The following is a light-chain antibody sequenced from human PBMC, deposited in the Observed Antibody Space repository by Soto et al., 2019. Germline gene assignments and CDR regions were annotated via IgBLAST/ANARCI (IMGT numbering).Light chain of an antibody. J-gene: IGKJ1*01. CDR1: QSASGG. Sequence: DIQMTQSPSTLSASVGDTVTVTCGAGQSASGGLAWYQQKPGEAPKLLIYDASALPRGVPSRFSGSGSGTKFTLTIASLQPDDFATYYCQQYETFSGTFGPGTKVDIK. CDR3: QQYETFSGT. CDR2: DAS. V-gene: IGKV1-5*01.